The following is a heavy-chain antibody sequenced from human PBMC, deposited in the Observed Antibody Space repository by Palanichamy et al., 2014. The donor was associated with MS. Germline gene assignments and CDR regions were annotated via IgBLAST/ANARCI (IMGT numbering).Heavy chain of an antibody. J-gene: IGHJ6*02. CDR1: GGSINSDDYY. V-gene: IGHV4-30-4*01. CDR2: IYYSGST. Sequence: QVQLQESGPGLAKPSQTLSLTCTVSGGSINSDDYYWSWIRQSPGKGLEWIGYIYYSGSTYYNPSLKSRVAISLDTSKIQFSLKLRSVTAADTAVYYCARAPYNIGGTYYYYAVDVWGQGTTVTVSS. CDR3: ARAPYNIGGTYYYYAVDV. D-gene: IGHD1-14*01.